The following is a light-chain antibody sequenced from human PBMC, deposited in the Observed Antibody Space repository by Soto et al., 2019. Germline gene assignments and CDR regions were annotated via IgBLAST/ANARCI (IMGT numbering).Light chain of an antibody. V-gene: IGKV1-5*03. Sequence: DIQMTQSPSTLSASVGDRVIITCRASQSISSWLAWYQQKPGKAPKLLIYKATSLESGVPSRFSGSGSETEFTLTISSLQPDDFATYYCQQYNSYSTFGQGTKLEIK. CDR1: QSISSW. J-gene: IGKJ2*01. CDR2: KAT. CDR3: QQYNSYST.